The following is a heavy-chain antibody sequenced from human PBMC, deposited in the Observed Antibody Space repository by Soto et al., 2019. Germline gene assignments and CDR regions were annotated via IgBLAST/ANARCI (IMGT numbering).Heavy chain of an antibody. CDR1: GYTFTSYA. V-gene: IGHV1-3*01. Sequence: QVQLVQSGAEVKKPGASVKVSCKASGYTFTSYAMHWVRQAPGQRLEWMGWINAGNGNTKYSQKFQGRVTITRDTSASIAYMELSSLRSEDTAVYYCARYIAVAGPYYYYYYMDVWGKGTTVTVSS. CDR2: INAGNGNT. J-gene: IGHJ6*03. D-gene: IGHD6-19*01. CDR3: ARYIAVAGPYYYYYYMDV.